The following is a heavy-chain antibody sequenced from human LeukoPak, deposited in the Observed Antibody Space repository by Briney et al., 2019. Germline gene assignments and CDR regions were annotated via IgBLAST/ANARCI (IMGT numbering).Heavy chain of an antibody. CDR1: GYTFTSYG. Sequence: ASVKVSCKASGYTFTSYGISWVRQAPGQGLEWMGWISAYNGNTNYAQKLQGRVTMTTGTSTSTAYMELRSLRSDDTAVYYCARDLRYYDSSGTFDYWGQGTLATVSS. D-gene: IGHD3-22*01. J-gene: IGHJ4*02. CDR2: ISAYNGNT. CDR3: ARDLRYYDSSGTFDY. V-gene: IGHV1-18*01.